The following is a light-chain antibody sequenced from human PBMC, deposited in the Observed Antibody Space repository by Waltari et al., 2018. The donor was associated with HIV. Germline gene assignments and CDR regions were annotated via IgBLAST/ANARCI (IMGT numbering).Light chain of an antibody. CDR3: QQAFSFPHT. CDR2: AAS. Sequence: DIQMTQSPSSMSASVGDRVTITCRASQFISTSLAWYQQRPSRAPKLLIFAASRLQSGVPSRFSGGGSGTQFTLTINRLQTEDLATYYCQQAFSFPHTFGQGT. J-gene: IGKJ2*01. CDR1: QFISTS. V-gene: IGKV1-12*01.